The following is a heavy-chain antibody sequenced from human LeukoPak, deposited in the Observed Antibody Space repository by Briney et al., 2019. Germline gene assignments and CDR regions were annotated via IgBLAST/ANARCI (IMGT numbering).Heavy chain of an antibody. D-gene: IGHD3-3*01. J-gene: IGHJ4*02. Sequence: QTGGSLRLSCAASGFTFSSYAMSWVRQAPGKGLEWVSALSGSGGSTYYADSVKGRFTISRDNSKNTLYLQMNSLRAEDTAVYYCAKDFRITIFGVVINTLNHFDYWGQGTLVTVSS. CDR3: AKDFRITIFGVVINTLNHFDY. CDR2: LSGSGGST. CDR1: GFTFSSYA. V-gene: IGHV3-23*01.